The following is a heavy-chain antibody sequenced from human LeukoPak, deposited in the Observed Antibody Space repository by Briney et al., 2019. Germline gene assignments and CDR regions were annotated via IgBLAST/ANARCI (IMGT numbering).Heavy chain of an antibody. Sequence: ASVKVPCKASGYTFTGCYIHWVRQAPGQGLDWMGWINPNSGDTKYAQNFQGRVTMTRDTSISTAYMELSRLKSDDTALYYCARGPNYYGSGRSWFDPWGQGTLVTVSS. CDR1: GYTFTGCY. J-gene: IGHJ5*02. V-gene: IGHV1-2*02. CDR2: INPNSGDT. D-gene: IGHD3-10*01. CDR3: ARGPNYYGSGRSWFDP.